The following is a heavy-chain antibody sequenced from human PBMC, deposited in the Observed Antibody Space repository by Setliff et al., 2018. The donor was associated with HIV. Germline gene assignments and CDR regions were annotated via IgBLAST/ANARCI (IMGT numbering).Heavy chain of an antibody. D-gene: IGHD6-13*01. J-gene: IGHJ4*02. CDR1: GFTLSSHS. CDR2: ISSSSSTI. CDR3: ARSRAAGFDY. V-gene: IGHV3-48*01. Sequence: PGGSLRLSCAASGFTLSSHSMSWVRQAPGKGLEWISYISSSSSTIYYADSVKGRFTISRDNAKNSLYLQINSLRAEDTAVYYCARSRAAGFDYWGQGTLVTVSS.